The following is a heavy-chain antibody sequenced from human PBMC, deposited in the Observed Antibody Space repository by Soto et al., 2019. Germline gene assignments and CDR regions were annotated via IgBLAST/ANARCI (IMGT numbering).Heavy chain of an antibody. V-gene: IGHV3-66*01. CDR1: GFTVSSNY. CDR3: ARGPSSSSWYEGYYYYMDV. J-gene: IGHJ6*03. D-gene: IGHD6-13*01. Sequence: EVQLVESGGGLVQPGGSLRLSCAASGFTVSSNYMSWVRQAPGKGLEWVSVIYSGGSIYYADSVKGRFTISRDNSKNTLYLQMNSLRAEDTAVYYCARGPSSSSWYEGYYYYMDVWGKGTTVTVSS. CDR2: IYSGGSI.